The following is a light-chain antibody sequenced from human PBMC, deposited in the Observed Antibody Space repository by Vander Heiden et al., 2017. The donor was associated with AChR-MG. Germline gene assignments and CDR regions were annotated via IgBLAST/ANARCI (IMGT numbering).Light chain of an antibody. CDR2: EVS. J-gene: IGLJ2*01. CDR3: TSYASSSTVV. Sequence: QSALTQPASVSRSPGQSITISCTGTSSDVGGYNYVSWYQQHPGKAPKLIIYEVSNRPSGVSHRFSGSKSGNTASLTISGLQAEDESDYYCTSYASSSTVVFGGGTKLTVL. V-gene: IGLV2-14*01. CDR1: SSDVGGYNY.